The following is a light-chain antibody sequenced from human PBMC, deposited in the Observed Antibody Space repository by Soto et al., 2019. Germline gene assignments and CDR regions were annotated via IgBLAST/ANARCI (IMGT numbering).Light chain of an antibody. CDR1: QSVTTF. Sequence: EIVLTQSPVTLSLSPGERATLSCRASQSVTTFLAWYQQKPGQAPRPLIYDASKRDTGIPARFSGSGSGTDFTLTISSLEPEDFAVYYCQQRTNWPLTFGGGTKVEIK. V-gene: IGKV3-11*01. CDR3: QQRTNWPLT. CDR2: DAS. J-gene: IGKJ4*01.